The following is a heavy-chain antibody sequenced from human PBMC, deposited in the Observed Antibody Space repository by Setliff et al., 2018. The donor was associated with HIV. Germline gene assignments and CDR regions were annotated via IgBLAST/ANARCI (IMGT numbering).Heavy chain of an antibody. V-gene: IGHV3-30*02. CDR1: GFTFSSYG. Sequence: GGSLRLSCAASGFTFSSYGMHWVRQAPGKGLEWVAFIRYDGSNKYYADSVKGRFTISRDNSKNTLYLQMNSLRAEDTAVYYCARDRGSGSGGSSVYYYYYGMDVWGQGTTVTVSS. CDR3: ARDRGSGSGGSSVYYYYYGMDV. D-gene: IGHD2-15*01. CDR2: IRYDGSNK. J-gene: IGHJ6*02.